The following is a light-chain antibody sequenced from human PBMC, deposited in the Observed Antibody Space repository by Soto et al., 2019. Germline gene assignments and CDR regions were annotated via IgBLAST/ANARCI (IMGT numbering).Light chain of an antibody. J-gene: IGLJ1*01. CDR1: SSNIGNNY. CDR2: DNN. V-gene: IGLV1-51*01. Sequence: VLTQPPSVSAAPGQKVTISCSGSSSNIGNNYVSWYQQLPGTAPKLLIYDNNKRPSGIPDRFSGSKSGTSATLGITGLQTGDETEYYCGTWDNSLSAGVFGTGTKVTVL. CDR3: GTWDNSLSAGV.